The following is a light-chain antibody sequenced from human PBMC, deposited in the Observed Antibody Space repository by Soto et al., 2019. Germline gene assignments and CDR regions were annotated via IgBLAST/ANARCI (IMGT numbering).Light chain of an antibody. CDR2: AAS. V-gene: IGKV1-17*01. CDR3: LHQNSYLALS. J-gene: IGKJ4*01. Sequence: DIQMTQSPSSLSASVGDRVTITCRASQSIRNDLGWYQQKSGNAPRRLIYAASTFQTGAPSKCSSSGSGREFILTISGMQPEDFATYYCLHQNSYLALSFGGGTKVE. CDR1: QSIRND.